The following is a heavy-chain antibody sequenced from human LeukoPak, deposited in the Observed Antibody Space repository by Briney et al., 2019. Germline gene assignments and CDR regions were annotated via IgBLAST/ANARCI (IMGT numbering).Heavy chain of an antibody. CDR2: IYTSGST. D-gene: IGHD3-9*01. CDR3: ARVRVEAYYDILTGPLGDYYYYYMDV. CDR1: GGSISSYY. J-gene: IGHJ6*03. V-gene: IGHV4-4*07. Sequence: SETLSLTCTVSGGSISSYYWSWIRQPAGKGLEWIGRIYTSGSTNYNPSLKSRVTMSVDTSKNQFSLKLSSVTAADTAVYYCARVRVEAYYDILTGPLGDYYYYYMDVWGKGTTVTISS.